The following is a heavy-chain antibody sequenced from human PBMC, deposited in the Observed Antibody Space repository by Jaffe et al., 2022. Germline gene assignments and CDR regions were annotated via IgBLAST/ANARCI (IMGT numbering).Heavy chain of an antibody. CDR1: GGSISSSSYY. V-gene: IGHV4-39*01. CDR3: ARLKGYCSGGSCYPGYYYYMDV. Sequence: QLQLQESGPGLVKPSETLSLTCTVSGGSISSSSYYWGWIRQPPGKGLEWIGSIYYSGSTYYNPSLKSRVTISVDTSKNQFSLKLSSVTAADTAVYYCARLKGYCSGGSCYPGYYYYMDVWGKGTTVTVSS. D-gene: IGHD2-15*01. CDR2: IYYSGST. J-gene: IGHJ6*03.